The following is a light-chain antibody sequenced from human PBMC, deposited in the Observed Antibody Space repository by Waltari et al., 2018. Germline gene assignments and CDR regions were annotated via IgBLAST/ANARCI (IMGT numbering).Light chain of an antibody. CDR1: QSISSW. CDR3: QQYNTYPWT. CDR2: KAS. V-gene: IGKV1-5*03. Sequence: DIQMTQSPSTLSASVGHRVTITCRASQSISSWLAWYQQKPGKAPKLLIYKASSLESGVPSRFSGSGSGTEFTLTISSLQPDDFATYCCQQYNTYPWTFGQGTKVEIK. J-gene: IGKJ1*01.